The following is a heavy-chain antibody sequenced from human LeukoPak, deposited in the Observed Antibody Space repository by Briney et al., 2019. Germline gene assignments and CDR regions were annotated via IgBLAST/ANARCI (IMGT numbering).Heavy chain of an antibody. V-gene: IGHV1-69*04. J-gene: IGHJ6*02. CDR2: IIPILGIA. D-gene: IGHD6-19*01. CDR1: GGTFSSYA. CDR3: ARGSDQWLVFLRYYYGMDV. Sequence: SVKVSCKASGGTFSSYAISWVRQAPGQGLEWMGRIIPILGIANYAQKFQGRVTITADKSTSTAYMELSSLRSEDTAVYYCARGSDQWLVFLRYYYGMDVWGQGTTVTVSS.